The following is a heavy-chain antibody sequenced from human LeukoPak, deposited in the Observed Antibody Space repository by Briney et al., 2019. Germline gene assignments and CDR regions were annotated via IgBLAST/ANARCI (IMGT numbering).Heavy chain of an antibody. Sequence: PGGSLRLSCAASGFTFSSYDMHWVRQAPGKGLEWVAVIWYDGSNKYYADSVKGRFTISRDNSKNTLYLQMNSLRAEDTAVYYCARDRAIGSDYYYGMDVWGQGTTVTVSS. CDR2: IWYDGSNK. V-gene: IGHV3-33*01. J-gene: IGHJ6*02. D-gene: IGHD3-10*01. CDR1: GFTFSSYD. CDR3: ARDRAIGSDYYYGMDV.